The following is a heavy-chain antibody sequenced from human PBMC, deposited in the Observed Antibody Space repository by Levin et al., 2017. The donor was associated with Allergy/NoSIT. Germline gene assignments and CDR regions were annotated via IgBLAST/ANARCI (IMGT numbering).Heavy chain of an antibody. J-gene: IGHJ6*02. D-gene: IGHD6-19*01. V-gene: IGHV3-53*01. CDR2: IYSSGST. Sequence: GGSLRLSCAASGFTVRSNYITWVRQAPGKGLEWVSVIYSSGSTYYADSVKGRFTISRDNSKNTLYLQMNSLRAEDTAVYYCAREGSSGWENFYYGLDVWGQGTTVTVSS. CDR3: AREGSSGWENFYYGLDV. CDR1: GFTVRSNY.